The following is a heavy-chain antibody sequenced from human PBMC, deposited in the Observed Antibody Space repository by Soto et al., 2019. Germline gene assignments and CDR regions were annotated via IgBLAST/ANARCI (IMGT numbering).Heavy chain of an antibody. D-gene: IGHD6-19*01. Sequence: QVQLVESGGGVVQPGRSLRLSCAASGFTFSSYGMHWVRQAPGKGLEWVAVIWYDGSNKYYADSVKGRFTISRDNSKNTLYLQMNSLRAEDTAVYYCARGGIAVAGNDAFDIWGQGTMVTVSS. V-gene: IGHV3-33*01. CDR1: GFTFSSYG. CDR2: IWYDGSNK. CDR3: ARGGIAVAGNDAFDI. J-gene: IGHJ3*02.